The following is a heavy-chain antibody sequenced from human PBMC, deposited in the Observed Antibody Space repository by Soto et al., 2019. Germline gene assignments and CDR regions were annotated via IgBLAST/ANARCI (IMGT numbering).Heavy chain of an antibody. Sequence: EVQLLESGGGLVQPGGSLRLSCAASGFTFSSYAMSWVRQAPGKGLEWISAVSGSGGSTYYADSVKGRFTISRDNSKDTLYLQMNNLRAEDTAVYYCAKPPDYNWHDYGGQGTLVTVSS. CDR3: AKPPDYNWHDY. CDR1: GFTFSSYA. D-gene: IGHD1-20*01. CDR2: VSGSGGST. V-gene: IGHV3-23*01. J-gene: IGHJ4*02.